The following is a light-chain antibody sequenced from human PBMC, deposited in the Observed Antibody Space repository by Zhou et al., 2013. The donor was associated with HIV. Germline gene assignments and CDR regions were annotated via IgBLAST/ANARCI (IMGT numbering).Light chain of an antibody. J-gene: IGKJ2*01. Sequence: EVVMTQSPATLSVSPGERVTLSCRASQSVSSNLAWYQQQPGQGPRLLIYGASTRVTGIPVRFIGSGSGTEFTLTISRLEPEDFAVYYCQHYGVSPYTFGPGTKLEI. CDR3: QHYGVSPYT. CDR1: QSVSSN. V-gene: IGKV3-15*01. CDR2: GAS.